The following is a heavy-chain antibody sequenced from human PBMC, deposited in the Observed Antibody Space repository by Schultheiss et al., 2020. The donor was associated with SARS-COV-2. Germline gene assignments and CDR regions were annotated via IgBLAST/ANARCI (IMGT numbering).Heavy chain of an antibody. J-gene: IGHJ3*02. CDR1: GYSFSSYW. CDR2: IDPSDSYT. D-gene: IGHD2-15*01. CDR3: ARPRCSGGSCYPDAFDI. Sequence: GGSLRLSCQGSGYSFSSYWINWVRQMPGKGLEWMGRIDPSDSYTNYSPTFQGHVTISADKSTSTAYLQWGSLKASDSAMYYCARPRCSGGSCYPDAFDIWGQGTMVTVSS. V-gene: IGHV5-10-1*01.